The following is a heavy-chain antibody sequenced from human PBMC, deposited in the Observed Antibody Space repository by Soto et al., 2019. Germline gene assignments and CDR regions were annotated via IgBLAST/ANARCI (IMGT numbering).Heavy chain of an antibody. J-gene: IGHJ5*02. CDR2: ISYDGSNK. D-gene: IGHD6-6*01. V-gene: IGHV3-30*04. CDR3: ARASSSGVAARGGWFDP. CDR1: GFTFSSYA. Sequence: GGSLRLSCAASGFTFSSYAMHWVRQAPGKGLEWVAVISYDGSNKYYADSVKGRFTISRDNSKNTLYLQMNSLRAEDTAVYYCARASSSGVAARGGWFDPWGQGTLVTVSS.